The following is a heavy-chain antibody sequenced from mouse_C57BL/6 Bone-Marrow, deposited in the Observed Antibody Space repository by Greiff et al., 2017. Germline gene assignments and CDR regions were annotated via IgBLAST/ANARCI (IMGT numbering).Heavy chain of an antibody. CDR1: GYTFTSYG. V-gene: IGHV1-81*01. CDR3: AREGVGRYYFDF. Sequence: QFQLKQSGAELARPGASVKLSCKASGYTFTSYGIRWVKQRTGQGLEWIGEIYPRSGNTYYNEKFKGKATLTADKSSSTAYMELRSLTSEDSAFLFCAREGVGRYYFDFGGQGTALPVSS. J-gene: IGHJ2*01. D-gene: IGHD4-1*01. CDR2: IYPRSGNT.